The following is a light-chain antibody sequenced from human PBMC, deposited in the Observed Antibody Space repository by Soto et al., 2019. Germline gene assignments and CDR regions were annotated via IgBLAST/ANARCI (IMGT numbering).Light chain of an antibody. J-gene: IGKJ1*01. CDR2: GAS. Sequence: EIVMTQSPATLSVSQGERATVSCTASQSISSNLAWYQQKPGQAPRLLIYGASTRATAIPGRFSGSGSGTEFTLTINGLQSEDFAVYYCQNYNNWPTWTFGQGTKVEIK. CDR1: QSISSN. V-gene: IGKV3-15*01. CDR3: QNYNNWPTWT.